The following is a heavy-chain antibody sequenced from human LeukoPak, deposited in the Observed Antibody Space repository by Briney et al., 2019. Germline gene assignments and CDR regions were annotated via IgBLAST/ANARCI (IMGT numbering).Heavy chain of an antibody. D-gene: IGHD3-22*01. CDR3: AREYYYDSSGYGFDP. CDR2: INPNSGGT. V-gene: IGHV1-2*02. J-gene: IGHJ5*01. CDR1: GYTFTGYY. Sequence: GAPVKVSCKASGYTFTGYYMHWVRQAPGQGLEWMGWINPNSGGTNYAQKFQGRVTMTRDTSISTAYMELSRLRSDDTAVYYCAREYYYDSSGYGFDPWGQGTLVTVSS.